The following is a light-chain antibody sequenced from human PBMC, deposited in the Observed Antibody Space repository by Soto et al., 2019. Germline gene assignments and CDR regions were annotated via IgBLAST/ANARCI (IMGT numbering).Light chain of an antibody. CDR3: SSYAGRETGV. Sequence: QSVLTQPPSASGSPVRSVTISCTGTSNDIGAYNYVSWYQQHPGKAPKLLIYEVFRRPSGVPDRFSGSRSGNTASLTVSGLQPEDEADYYCSSYAGRETGVFGTGTKVTVL. CDR2: EVF. V-gene: IGLV2-8*01. CDR1: SNDIGAYNY. J-gene: IGLJ1*01.